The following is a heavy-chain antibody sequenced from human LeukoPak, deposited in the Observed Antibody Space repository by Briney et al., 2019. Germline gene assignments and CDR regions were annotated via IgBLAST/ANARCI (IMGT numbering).Heavy chain of an antibody. J-gene: IGHJ4*02. CDR2: ISYDGSNK. Sequence: GRSLRLSCAASGFTFSNYAMYWVRQTPGKGLQWVALISYDGSNKYSADSVKGRFTISRDNAKNSLYLQMNSLRAEDTAVYYCASLLLVPDYWGQGTLVTVSS. V-gene: IGHV3-30*04. CDR3: ASLLLVPDY. D-gene: IGHD3-10*01. CDR1: GFTFSNYA.